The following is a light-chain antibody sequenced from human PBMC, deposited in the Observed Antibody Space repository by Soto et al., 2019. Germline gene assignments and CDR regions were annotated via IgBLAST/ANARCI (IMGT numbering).Light chain of an antibody. V-gene: IGKV3-11*01. CDR3: QQRKNWPPIT. CDR2: DAS. CDR1: QSVASH. J-gene: IGKJ5*01. Sequence: EIVLTQSPATLSLSPGESAALSCRASQSVASHLAWYQQKPGQPPRLLIYDASNRATGVPARFSGSGSGTVFTLTIGSLEPEDSAVYYCQQRKNWPPITFGQGTRLEIK.